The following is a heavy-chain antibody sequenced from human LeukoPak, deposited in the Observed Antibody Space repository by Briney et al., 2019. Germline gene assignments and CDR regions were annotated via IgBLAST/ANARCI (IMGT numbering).Heavy chain of an antibody. Sequence: GGSLRLSCAASRFTFSSYNMNWVRQAPGKGLEWVSYISSSSSTIYYADSVKGRFTISRDNSKNTLYLQMGSLRAEDMAVYYCAGANYYYDSTSGGMDVWGQGTTVTVSS. D-gene: IGHD3-22*01. CDR1: RFTFSSYN. CDR2: ISSSSSTI. V-gene: IGHV3-48*01. CDR3: AGANYYYDSTSGGMDV. J-gene: IGHJ6*02.